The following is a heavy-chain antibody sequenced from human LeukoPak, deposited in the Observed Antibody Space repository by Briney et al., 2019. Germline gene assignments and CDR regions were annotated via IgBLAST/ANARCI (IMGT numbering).Heavy chain of an antibody. CDR1: GFTVSSDY. D-gene: IGHD6-13*01. CDR3: ARDRIAAAAFDY. V-gene: IGHV3-66*01. CDR2: IYSGGST. Sequence: GGSLRLSCAASGFTVSSDYMSWVRQAPGKGLEWVSVIYSGGSTYYADSVKGRFTISRDNSKNTLYLQMNSLRAEDTAVYYCARDRIAAAAFDYWGQGTLVTVSS. J-gene: IGHJ4*02.